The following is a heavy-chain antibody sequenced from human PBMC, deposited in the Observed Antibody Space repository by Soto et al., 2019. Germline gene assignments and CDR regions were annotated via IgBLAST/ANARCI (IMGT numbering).Heavy chain of an antibody. V-gene: IGHV5-51*03. D-gene: IGHD3-22*01. J-gene: IGHJ3*02. CDR2: IYPDDTDT. Sequence: EVQLVHSGAEVQNPGASLKISCTSAGYTFTNYLLGWVRQMPGKGLEWMGIIYPDDTDTTYSPSFRGQATISTDKSISTAYLQWSSLKASDTAMYYCASRRHYYHSSTYATTAFDSWGQGTVVTVSS. CDR3: ASRRHYYHSSTYATTAFDS. CDR1: GYTFTNYL.